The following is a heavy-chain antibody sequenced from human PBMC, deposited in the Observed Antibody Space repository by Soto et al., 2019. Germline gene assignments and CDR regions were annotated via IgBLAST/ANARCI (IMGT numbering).Heavy chain of an antibody. J-gene: IGHJ4*02. CDR2: IYYSGST. CDR3: ARTPGY. CDR1: GGSISSGCYY. V-gene: IGHV4-31*03. Sequence: QVQLQESAPGLVKPSQTLSLTCTVSGGSISSGCYYWRWIRQHPGKGLEWIGYIYYSGSTYYNQSLKSRVTISVDTSKNQFSLKLSSVTAADTAVYYCARTPGYWGQGTLVTVSS.